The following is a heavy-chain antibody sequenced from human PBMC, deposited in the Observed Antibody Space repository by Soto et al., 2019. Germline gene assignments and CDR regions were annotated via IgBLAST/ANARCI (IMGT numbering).Heavy chain of an antibody. Sequence: ASVKVSCKASGCTFTSYYMHWVRQAPGQGLEWMGIINPSGGSTSYAQKFQGRVTMTRDTSTSTVYMELSSLRSEDTAVYYCARVTSRQTGMAGAFDMWGKETMVTVS. CDR3: ARVTSRQTGMAGAFDM. CDR2: INPSGGST. CDR1: GCTFTSYY. D-gene: IGHD3-10*01. V-gene: IGHV1-46*03. J-gene: IGHJ3*02.